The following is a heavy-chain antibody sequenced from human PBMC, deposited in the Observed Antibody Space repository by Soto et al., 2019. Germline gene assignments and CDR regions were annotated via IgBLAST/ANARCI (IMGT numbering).Heavy chain of an antibody. V-gene: IGHV4-31*03. D-gene: IGHD2-2*01. CDR1: GGSISSGGYY. J-gene: IGHJ5*02. CDR3: AREFRYCSSTSCYDGHTNWFDP. Sequence: QVQLQESGPGLVKPSQTLSLTCTVSGGSISSGGYYWSWIRQHPGKGLEWIGYIYYSGSTYYNPSLKSRVTISVDTSKNQFSLKLSSVTAADTAVYYCAREFRYCSSTSCYDGHTNWFDPWAQGTLVTVSS. CDR2: IYYSGST.